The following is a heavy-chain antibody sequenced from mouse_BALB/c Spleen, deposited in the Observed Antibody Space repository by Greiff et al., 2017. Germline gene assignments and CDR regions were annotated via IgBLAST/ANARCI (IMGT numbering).Heavy chain of an antibody. V-gene: IGHV3-8*02. CDR1: GDSITSGY. J-gene: IGHJ3*01. D-gene: IGHD2-10*02. Sequence: DVMLVESGPSLVKPSQTLSLTCSVTGDSITSGYWNWIRKFPGNKLEYMGYISYSGSTYYNPSLKSRISITRDTSKNQYYLQLNSVTTEDTATYYCARKGYGNPAWFAYWGQGTLVTVSA. CDR2: ISYSGST. CDR3: ARKGYGNPAWFAY.